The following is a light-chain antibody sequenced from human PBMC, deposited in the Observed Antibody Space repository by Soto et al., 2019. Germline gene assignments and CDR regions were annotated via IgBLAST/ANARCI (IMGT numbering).Light chain of an antibody. CDR2: GAS. Sequence: ENVLTQSPCTLSFSPGYRASLSCRASQSVSSSYLAWYQQKPGQAPRLLIYGASSRATGIPDRFSGSGSGTDFTLTISGLEPEDFAVYYCQQRSNWLISFGPGTNVDIK. V-gene: IGKV3D-20*02. CDR1: QSVSSSY. CDR3: QQRSNWLIS. J-gene: IGKJ3*01.